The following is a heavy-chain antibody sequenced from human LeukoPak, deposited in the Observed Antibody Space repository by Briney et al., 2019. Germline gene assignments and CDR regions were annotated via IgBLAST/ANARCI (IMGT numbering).Heavy chain of an antibody. V-gene: IGHV3-48*03. CDR2: ISSSGTII. CDR1: GFTFSSYE. Sequence: GGSLRLSCAASGFTFSSYEMNWVRQTPGKRLEWVSYISSSGTIIYYADSVKGRFTISRDNANNSVSLQMNSLTAEDTAVYYCARDSNYYGSGSYFDPWGQGTLVTVSS. D-gene: IGHD3-10*01. CDR3: ARDSNYYGSGSYFDP. J-gene: IGHJ5*02.